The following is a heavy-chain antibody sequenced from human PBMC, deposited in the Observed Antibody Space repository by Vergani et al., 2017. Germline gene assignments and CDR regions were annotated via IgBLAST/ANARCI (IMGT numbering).Heavy chain of an antibody. J-gene: IGHJ5*02. CDR2: IYYSGST. Sequence: QVQLQESGPGLVKPSETLSLTCTVSGGSISSYYWSWIRQPPGKGLEWIGYIYYSGSTNYNPSLKSRVTMSVDTSKNQFSLKLSSVTAADTAVYYCARDMGIVSDGWFDPWGQGTLVTVSS. CDR1: GGSISSYY. V-gene: IGHV4-59*12. CDR3: ARDMGIVSDGWFDP. D-gene: IGHD2-2*03.